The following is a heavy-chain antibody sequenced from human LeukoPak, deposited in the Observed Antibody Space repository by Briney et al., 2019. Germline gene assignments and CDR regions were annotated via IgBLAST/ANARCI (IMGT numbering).Heavy chain of an antibody. J-gene: IGHJ3*02. Sequence: ASVKVSCKASGYTFTGDYMHWVRQAPGQGLEWMGWINPNSGGTNYAQKFQGRVTMTRDTSISTAYMELSRLRSDDTAVYYCARGSDYEDAFDIWGQGTMVTVSS. D-gene: IGHD4-17*01. CDR2: INPNSGGT. V-gene: IGHV1-2*02. CDR1: GYTFTGDY. CDR3: ARGSDYEDAFDI.